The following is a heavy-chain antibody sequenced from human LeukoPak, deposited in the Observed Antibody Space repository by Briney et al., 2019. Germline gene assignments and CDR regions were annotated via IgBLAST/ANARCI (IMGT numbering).Heavy chain of an antibody. J-gene: IGHJ4*02. V-gene: IGHV4-39*01. CDR1: GGSISSSSYY. CDR2: IYYSGST. D-gene: IGHD3-10*01. CDR3: ARHVGVLLWFGELLGQQDY. Sequence: SETLSLTCTVSGGSISSSSYYWGWIRQPPGKGLEWIGSIYYSGSTYYNPSLKSRVTTSVDTSKNQFSLKLSSVTAADTAVYYCARHVGVLLWFGELLGQQDYWGQGTLVTVSS.